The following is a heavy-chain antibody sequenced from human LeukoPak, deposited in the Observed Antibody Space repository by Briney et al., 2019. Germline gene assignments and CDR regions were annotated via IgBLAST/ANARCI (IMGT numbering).Heavy chain of an antibody. CDR3: VRSGSYYDGVDV. CDR2: IYYSGST. CDR1: GGSISSYY. D-gene: IGHD1-26*01. Sequence: SETLSLTCTVSGGSISSYYWSWIRQPPGKGLEWIGYIYYSGSTNYNPSLKSRVAISVDASKNQFSLKLSSVTAADTAVYYCVRSGSYYDGVDVWGRGTTVTVSS. J-gene: IGHJ6*02. V-gene: IGHV4-59*01.